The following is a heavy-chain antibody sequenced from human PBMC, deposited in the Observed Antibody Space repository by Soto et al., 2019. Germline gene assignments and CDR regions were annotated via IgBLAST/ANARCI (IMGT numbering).Heavy chain of an antibody. CDR1: GYTFTRYY. CDR2: INASGGST. J-gene: IGHJ5*02. Sequence: QVQLVQSGAEVKMPGASVKVSCKASGYTFTRYYMHWVRQAPGQGLEWMGVINASGGSTSYAQKFQGRVTVTRDTSTSTVYMELSSLTSEDTAIYYCARDPTGYSSSWYSVFDPWGKGTLVTVSS. CDR3: ARDPTGYSSSWYSVFDP. V-gene: IGHV1-46*01. D-gene: IGHD6-13*01.